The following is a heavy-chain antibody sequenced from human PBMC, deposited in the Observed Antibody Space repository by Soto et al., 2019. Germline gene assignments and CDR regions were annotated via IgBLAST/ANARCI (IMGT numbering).Heavy chain of an antibody. D-gene: IGHD2-2*01. CDR2: IDPSDSYT. Sequence: GESLKISCKGSGYSFTSYWISWVRQMPGKGLEWMGRIDPSDSYTNYSPSFQGHVTISADKSISTAYLQWSSLKASDTAMYYCARYIVVVPAATHCGMDVWGQGTTVTVSS. V-gene: IGHV5-10-1*01. CDR3: ARYIVVVPAATHCGMDV. CDR1: GYSFTSYW. J-gene: IGHJ6*02.